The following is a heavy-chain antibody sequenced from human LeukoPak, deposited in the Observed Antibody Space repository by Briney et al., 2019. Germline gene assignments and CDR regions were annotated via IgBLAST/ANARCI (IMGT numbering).Heavy chain of an antibody. CDR1: GFTFDDYA. D-gene: IGHD6-19*01. J-gene: IGHJ3*02. CDR3: AKDAGSGWYGDDAFDI. CDR2: ISWNSGSI. Sequence: GGSLRLSCAASGFTFDDYAMHWARQAPGKGLEWVSGISWNSGSIGYADSVKGRFTISRDNAKNSLYLQMNSLRAEDMALYYCAKDAGSGWYGDDAFDIWGQGTMVTVSS. V-gene: IGHV3-9*03.